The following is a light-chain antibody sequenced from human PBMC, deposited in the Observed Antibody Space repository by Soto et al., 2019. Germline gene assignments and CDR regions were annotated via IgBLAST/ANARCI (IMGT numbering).Light chain of an antibody. J-gene: IGKJ1*01. CDR2: DAS. Sequence: DIQMTQSPSTLSASVGDRVTITCRASQSISAWLAWYQQKPGKAPKLLIYDASTLESGVPSRFSGSGSGTKFTLTFSTLQPDDFATYYSQQYIFYWTLGQGTKVNIK. CDR3: QQYIFYWT. V-gene: IGKV1-5*01. CDR1: QSISAW.